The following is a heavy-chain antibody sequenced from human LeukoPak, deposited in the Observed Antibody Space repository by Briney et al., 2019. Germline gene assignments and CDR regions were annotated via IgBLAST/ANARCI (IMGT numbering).Heavy chain of an antibody. Sequence: PSETLSLTCTVSGGSISSYYWSWIRQPPGKGLEWIGYIYYSGSTTYNPSLKSRVTISVDTSKNQFSLKLSSVTAADTAVYYCARGHNWGSPPPDYWGQGTLVTVSS. J-gene: IGHJ4*02. CDR2: IYYSGST. CDR3: ARGHNWGSPPPDY. V-gene: IGHV4-59*01. D-gene: IGHD7-27*01. CDR1: GGSISSYY.